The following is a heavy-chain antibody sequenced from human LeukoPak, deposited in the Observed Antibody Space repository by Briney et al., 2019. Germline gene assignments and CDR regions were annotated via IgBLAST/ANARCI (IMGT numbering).Heavy chain of an antibody. CDR2: ISSNSRTI. CDR1: GFTFSSYW. V-gene: IGHV3-48*01. D-gene: IGHD3-10*01. Sequence: GGSLRLSCAASGFTFSSYWMSWVRQAPGKGLEWISYISSNSRTIYYAGSVKGRLIVSRDNAKNSLDLHMNTLRAEDTAVYYCARGRGNNFYGMDVWGQGTTVTVSS. J-gene: IGHJ6*02. CDR3: ARGRGNNFYGMDV.